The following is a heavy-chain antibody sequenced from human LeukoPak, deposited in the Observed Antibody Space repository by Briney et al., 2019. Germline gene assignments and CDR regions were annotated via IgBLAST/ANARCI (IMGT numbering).Heavy chain of an antibody. CDR2: ITTSSYI. CDR3: ARGGSTWYYFDY. Sequence: GGSLRLSCAASGFTFSSYEMNWVRQAPGKGLVWVSFITTSSYIYYADSVKGRFTISRDNAKNSLYLQMNSLRVEDTAVYYCARGGSTWYYFDYWGQGTLVTVSS. D-gene: IGHD6-13*01. CDR1: GFTFSSYE. J-gene: IGHJ4*02. V-gene: IGHV3-48*03.